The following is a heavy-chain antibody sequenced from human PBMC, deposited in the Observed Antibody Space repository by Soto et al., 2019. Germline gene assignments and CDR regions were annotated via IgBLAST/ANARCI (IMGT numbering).Heavy chain of an antibody. D-gene: IGHD3-22*01. CDR2: IYTSGTT. J-gene: IGHJ4*02. CDR1: GRSMSGYY. V-gene: IGHV4-4*07. CDR3: ARGSHKLHSYDSSGFYHYVDY. Sequence: PSETLSLTCTVSGRSMSGYYWSWIRQPAGERLEWIGRIYTSGTTDFNPSLKGRVTMSVDTSKNRFSLKLSSVTAADTAVYYCARGSHKLHSYDSSGFYHYVDYWGQGSLVTVPQ.